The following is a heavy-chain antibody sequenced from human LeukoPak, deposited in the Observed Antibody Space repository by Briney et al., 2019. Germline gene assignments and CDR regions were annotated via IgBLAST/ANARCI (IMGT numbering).Heavy chain of an antibody. Sequence: SETLSLTCAVSGGSISSSNWWSWVRQPPGKGLEWIGEIYHSGSTNYNPSLKSRVTISVDKSKNQFSLKLSSVTAADTAVYYCAKEGPMVRGVIGYWGQGTLVTVSS. CDR3: AKEGPMVRGVIGY. J-gene: IGHJ4*02. CDR2: IYHSGST. D-gene: IGHD3-10*01. CDR1: GGSISSSNW. V-gene: IGHV4-4*02.